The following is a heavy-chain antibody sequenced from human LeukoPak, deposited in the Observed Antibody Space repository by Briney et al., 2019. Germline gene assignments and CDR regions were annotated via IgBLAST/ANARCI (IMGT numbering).Heavy chain of an antibody. Sequence: SETLSLTCTVSGGSISRYYWSWIRQPPGKGLEWIGYIYYSGSTNYNPSLKSRVTISVDTSKNQFSLKLSSVTAADTAVYYCARVGTTGYYFDYWGQGTLVTVSS. V-gene: IGHV4-59*01. CDR1: GGSISRYY. CDR2: IYYSGST. J-gene: IGHJ4*02. D-gene: IGHD4-17*01. CDR3: ARVGTTGYYFDY.